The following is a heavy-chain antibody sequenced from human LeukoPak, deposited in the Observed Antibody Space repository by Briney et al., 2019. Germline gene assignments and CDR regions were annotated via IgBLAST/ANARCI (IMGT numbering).Heavy chain of an antibody. CDR3: ARVGYDFWSGYYSGLNWFDP. CDR2: IYTSGST. CDR1: GGSISSGSYY. Sequence: SQTLSLTCTVSGGSISSGSYYWSWIRQPAGKGLEWIGRIYTSGSTNYNPSLKSRVTISVDTSKNQFSLRLTSVTAADTAVYYCARVGYDFWSGYYSGLNWFDPWGQGTLVTVSS. J-gene: IGHJ5*02. D-gene: IGHD3-3*01. V-gene: IGHV4-61*02.